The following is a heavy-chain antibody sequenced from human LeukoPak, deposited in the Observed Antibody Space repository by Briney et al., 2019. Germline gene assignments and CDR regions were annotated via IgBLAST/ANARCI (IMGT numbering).Heavy chain of an antibody. Sequence: PGGSLRLSCAASGFTFSSYSMNWVRQAPGKGLEWVSSISSSSSYIYYADSVKGRFTISRDNAKNPLYLQMNSLRAEDTAVYYCAKAAYGSESYYDPFDYWGQGTLVTVSS. CDR3: AKAAYGSESYYDPFDY. D-gene: IGHD3-10*01. CDR1: GFTFSSYS. CDR2: ISSSSSYI. V-gene: IGHV3-21*04. J-gene: IGHJ4*02.